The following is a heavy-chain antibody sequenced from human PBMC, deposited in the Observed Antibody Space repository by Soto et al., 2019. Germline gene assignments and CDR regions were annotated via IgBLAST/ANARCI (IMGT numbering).Heavy chain of an antibody. D-gene: IGHD2-21*02. CDR3: ARQLAYCGGDCYTEPIDY. V-gene: IGHV1-2*02. Sequence: ASVKVSCKASGYTFTNYYIHWVRQAPGQGLEWMGWINPNSGGTKYAQKFQGRVTMTRDTSISTAYMDLTRLRSDDTAVYYCARQLAYCGGDCYTEPIDYWGQGTLVTVSS. J-gene: IGHJ4*02. CDR1: GYTFTNYY. CDR2: INPNSGGT.